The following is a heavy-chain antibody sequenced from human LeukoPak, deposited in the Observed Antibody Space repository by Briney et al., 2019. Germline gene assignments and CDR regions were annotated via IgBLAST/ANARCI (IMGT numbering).Heavy chain of an antibody. D-gene: IGHD3-22*01. CDR1: GGTFSSYA. CDR3: ARDRPVSSGYYWDHYYYYMDV. J-gene: IGHJ6*03. CDR2: IIPIFGTA. Sequence: ASVKVSCKASGGTFSSYAISWVRQAPGQGLEWMGGIIPIFGTANYAQKFQGRVTITADESTSTAYMELSSLRSDDTAVYYCARDRPVSSGYYWDHYYYYMDVWGKGTTVTVSS. V-gene: IGHV1-69*13.